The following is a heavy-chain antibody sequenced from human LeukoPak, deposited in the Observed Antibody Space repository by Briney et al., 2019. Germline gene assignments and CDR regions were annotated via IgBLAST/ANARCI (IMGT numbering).Heavy chain of an antibody. CDR1: GFTFSSYA. V-gene: IGHV3-23*01. Sequence: GGSLRLSCAASGFTFSSYAMSWVRQAPGKGLEWVSAISGSGGSTYYADSVKGRFTISRDNAKNSLYLQMNSLRAEDTAVYYCASHDFWSGYSMGVWGKGTTVTISS. J-gene: IGHJ6*03. CDR3: ASHDFWSGYSMGV. CDR2: ISGSGGST. D-gene: IGHD3-3*01.